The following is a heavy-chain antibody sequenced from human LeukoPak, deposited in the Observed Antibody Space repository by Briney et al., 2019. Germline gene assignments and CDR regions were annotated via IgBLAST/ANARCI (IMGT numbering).Heavy chain of an antibody. CDR3: ARDGIAVAGNGNWFDP. CDR2: IKQDGSEK. V-gene: IGHV3-7*01. D-gene: IGHD6-19*01. CDR1: GFTFSSYW. Sequence: PGGSLRLPCAASGFTFSSYWMSWVRQAPGKGLEWVANIKQDGSEKYYVDSVKGRFTISRDNAKNSLYLQMNSLRAEDTAVYYCARDGIAVAGNGNWFDPWGQGTLVTVSS. J-gene: IGHJ5*02.